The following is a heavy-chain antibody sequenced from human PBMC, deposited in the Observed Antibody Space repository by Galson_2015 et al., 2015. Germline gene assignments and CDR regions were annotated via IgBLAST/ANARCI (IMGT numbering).Heavy chain of an antibody. D-gene: IGHD4-17*01. CDR2: IYWDDDK. J-gene: IGHJ3*02. CDR3: AHRIHGDYVHAFDI. CDR1: GFSLSTSGVG. Sequence: PALVKPTQTLTLTCTFSGFSLSTSGVGVGWIRQPPGKALEWLALIYWDDDKRYSPSLKSRLTITKDTSKNQVVLTMTNMDPVDTATYYCAHRIHGDYVHAFDIWGQGTMVTVSS. V-gene: IGHV2-5*02.